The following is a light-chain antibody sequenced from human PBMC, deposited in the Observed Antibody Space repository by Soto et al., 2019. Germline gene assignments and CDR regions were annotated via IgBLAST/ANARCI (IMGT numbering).Light chain of an antibody. CDR3: QQSYNGPFT. V-gene: IGKV1-5*01. Sequence: DIQMTQSPSTLSASVGDRVTITCRASQSISSWLAWYQQKPGKAPKLLIYDASSLESGVPSRFSGSGSGTEFTLTISSLQPEDFATYYCQQSYNGPFTFGPGTKVDIK. CDR1: QSISSW. J-gene: IGKJ3*01. CDR2: DAS.